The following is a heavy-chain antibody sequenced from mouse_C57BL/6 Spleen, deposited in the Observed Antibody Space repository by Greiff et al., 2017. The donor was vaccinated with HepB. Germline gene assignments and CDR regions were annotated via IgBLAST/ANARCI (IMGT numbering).Heavy chain of an antibody. Sequence: QVQLKQPGAELVKPGASVKLSCKASGYTFTSYWMHWVKQRPGQGLEWIGMIHPNSGSTNYNEKFKSKATLTVDKSSSTAYMQLSSLTSEDSAVYYCARAYYDYDSAMDYWGQGTSVTVSS. V-gene: IGHV1-64*01. D-gene: IGHD2-4*01. CDR2: IHPNSGST. J-gene: IGHJ4*01. CDR1: GYTFTSYW. CDR3: ARAYYDYDSAMDY.